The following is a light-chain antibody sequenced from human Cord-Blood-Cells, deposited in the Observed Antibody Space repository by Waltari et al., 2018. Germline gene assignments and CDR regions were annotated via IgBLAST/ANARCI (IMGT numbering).Light chain of an antibody. J-gene: IGLJ2*01. Sequence: QSVLTQPPSASGTPGQRVTISCSGSSSNIGSNYVYWYQQLPGTAPKPLIYRNNQRPSAVPDRFSGSKAGTSASLAISGLRSEDEADYYCAAWDDSLSGPVFGGGTKLTVL. CDR3: AAWDDSLSGPV. V-gene: IGLV1-47*01. CDR1: SSNIGSNY. CDR2: RNN.